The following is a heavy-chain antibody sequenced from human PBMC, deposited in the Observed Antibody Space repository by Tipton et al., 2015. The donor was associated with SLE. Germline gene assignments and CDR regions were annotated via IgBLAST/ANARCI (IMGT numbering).Heavy chain of an antibody. CDR3: ARRRDGDFVY. Sequence: TLSLTCTVSGASISGYYWCWIRQPPGKGLEWIRYIHYCGSTIHNPSLKIRVTMSIDTSKNQFYLTVSSVTASDAAVYYCARRRDGDFVYWGQGTLFTVSS. CDR2: IHYCGST. J-gene: IGHJ4*02. V-gene: IGHV4-59*01. D-gene: IGHD3-3*01. CDR1: GASISGYY.